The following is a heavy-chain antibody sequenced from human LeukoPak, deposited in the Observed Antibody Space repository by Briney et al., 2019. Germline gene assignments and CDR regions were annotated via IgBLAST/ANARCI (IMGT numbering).Heavy chain of an antibody. J-gene: IGHJ4*02. D-gene: IGHD3-9*01. CDR1: GFTFSDYY. V-gene: IGHV3-11*01. CDR3: ARMYYDILTGYYFDY. Sequence: GGSLRLSCAASGFTFSDYYMSWIRQAPGKGLEWVSYISSSGSTIYYADSVKGRFTISRDNAKNSLYLQMNSLRAEDTAVYYCARMYYDILTGYYFDYWGQGTLSPSPQ. CDR2: ISSSGSTI.